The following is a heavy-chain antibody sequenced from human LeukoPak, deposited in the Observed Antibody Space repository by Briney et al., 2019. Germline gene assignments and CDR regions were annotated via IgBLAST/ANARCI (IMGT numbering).Heavy chain of an antibody. V-gene: IGHV1-8*01. D-gene: IGHD6-13*01. CDR2: MNPNSGNT. J-gene: IGHJ5*02. CDR3: ARERGYSSRRRAYNWFDP. Sequence: ASVKVSCKASGYTFTSYDINWVRQATGQGLEWMGWMNPNSGNTGYAQKFQGRVTMTRNTSISTAYMELSSLRSEDTAVYYCARERGYSSRRRAYNWFDPWGQGTLVTISS. CDR1: GYTFTSYD.